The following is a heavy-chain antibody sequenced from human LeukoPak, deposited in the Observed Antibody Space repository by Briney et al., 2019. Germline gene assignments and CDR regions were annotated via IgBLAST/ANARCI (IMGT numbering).Heavy chain of an antibody. CDR2: ISYLSSHV. Sequence: PGGSLRPSCSASGFTFSDYDMNWVRQAPGKGLEWVSSISYLSSHVYYGDSVKGRFSISRDNAKNSLYLQMKSLGAEDTAIYYCGRAFPPLRTSSAGDLWGQGILVTVSS. J-gene: IGHJ4*02. V-gene: IGHV3-21*01. CDR1: GFTFSDYD. D-gene: IGHD3-16*01. CDR3: GRAFPPLRTSSAGDL.